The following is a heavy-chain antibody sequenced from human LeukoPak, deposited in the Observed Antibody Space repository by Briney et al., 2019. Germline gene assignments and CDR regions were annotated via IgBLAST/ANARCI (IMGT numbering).Heavy chain of an antibody. J-gene: IGHJ4*02. CDR2: IHHTGHS. CDR1: GDSINNYY. CDR3: ARGGTQYYYGSGSYPPTFDY. V-gene: IGHV4-59*13. Sequence: SETLSLTCSVSGDSINNYYWTWIRQPPGKGLEWLGFIHHTGHSTYNPSHKSRADMSVDTSKNHFSLRLSSVTAADTAVYYCARGGTQYYYGSGSYPPTFDYWGQGTLVTVPS. D-gene: IGHD3-10*01.